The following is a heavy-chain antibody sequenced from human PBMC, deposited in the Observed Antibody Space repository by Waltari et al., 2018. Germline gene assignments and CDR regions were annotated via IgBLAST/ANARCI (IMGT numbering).Heavy chain of an antibody. CDR1: GLTFSRYA. J-gene: IGHJ5*02. CDR3: ASSNYDFWSGYA. V-gene: IGHV3-30-3*01. D-gene: IGHD3-3*01. CDR2: ISYDGIHK. Sequence: QVQLVESGGGVVQPGRSLRLSYTATGLTFSRYAMHWVRQAPGKGLVWVAVISYDGIHKYYADSVKGRFTISRDNSKNTLYLQMNSLRAEDTAVYYCASSNYDFWSGYAWGQGTLVTVSS.